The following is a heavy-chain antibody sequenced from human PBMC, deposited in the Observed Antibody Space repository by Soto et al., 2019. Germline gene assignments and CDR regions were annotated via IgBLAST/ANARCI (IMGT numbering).Heavy chain of an antibody. CDR2: ISGSGGST. D-gene: IGHD1-26*01. J-gene: IGHJ4*02. CDR1: GFTFRSYA. Sequence: EVQLLESGGGLVQPGGSLRLSCAASGFTFRSYAMSWVRQDPGKGLEWVSAISGSGGSTYYADSVKARFTISRDNAKNPLYLQMNSLRAEDTAVYYCAKVPVGASHYWGQGTLVTVSS. V-gene: IGHV3-23*01. CDR3: AKVPVGASHY.